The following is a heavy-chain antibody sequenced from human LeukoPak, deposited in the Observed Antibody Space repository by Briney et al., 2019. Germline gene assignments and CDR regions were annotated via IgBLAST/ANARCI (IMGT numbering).Heavy chain of an antibody. V-gene: IGHV1-69*01. CDR2: IIPIFGTA. D-gene: IGHD1-26*01. CDR3: ARVGRAATNYFDY. CDR1: GGTFSSYA. Sequence: VKVSCKASGGTFSSYAISWVRQAPGQGLEWMGGIIPIFGTANYAQKFQGRVTITADESTSTAYMELGSLRSEDTAVYYCARVGRAATNYFDYWGQGTLVTVSS. J-gene: IGHJ4*02.